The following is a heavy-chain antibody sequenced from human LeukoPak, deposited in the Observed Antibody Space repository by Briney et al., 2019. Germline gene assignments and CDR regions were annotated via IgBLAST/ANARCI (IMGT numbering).Heavy chain of an antibody. CDR3: ARARRVQVIPVAESAEYFEH. D-gene: IGHD2-2*01. Sequence: ASVKVSSKTSGYPFTSFGVSWVRQAPGQGLEWMGWISPYNGNTNFAQRFQGRLTLTTDTSTSTVYMELRSLRSDDTAVYFCARARRVQVIPVAESAEYFEHWGQGTLVTVSS. CDR2: ISPYNGNT. J-gene: IGHJ1*01. V-gene: IGHV1-18*01. CDR1: GYPFTSFG.